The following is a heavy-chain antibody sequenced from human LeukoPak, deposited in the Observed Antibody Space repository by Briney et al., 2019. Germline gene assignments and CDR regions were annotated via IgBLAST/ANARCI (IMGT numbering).Heavy chain of an antibody. J-gene: IGHJ4*02. CDR3: AREYCSGGSCYSDY. CDR2: ISSSSSTI. V-gene: IGHV3-48*02. Sequence: GGSLRLSCAASGFTFSSYSMNWVRQAPGKGLEWVSYISSSSSTICYADSVKGRFTISRDNAKNSLYLQMNSLRDEDTAVYYCAREYCSGGSCYSDYWGQGTLVTVSS. D-gene: IGHD2-15*01. CDR1: GFTFSSYS.